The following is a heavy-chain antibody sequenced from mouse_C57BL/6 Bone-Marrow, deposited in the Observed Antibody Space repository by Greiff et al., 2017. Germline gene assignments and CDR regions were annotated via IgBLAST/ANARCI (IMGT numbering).Heavy chain of an antibody. CDR3: ARWGWVTITNY. V-gene: IGHV1-9*01. Sequence: QVQLQQSGAELMKPGASVKLSCKATGYTFTGYWIEWVKQRPGHGLEWIGEILTGSGSTNYNEKFKGKATFTAYTSYNTAYMQLSTLTTEDSAIYDCARWGWVTITNYWGQGTTLTVSS. J-gene: IGHJ2*01. CDR2: ILTGSGST. CDR1: GYTFTGYW. D-gene: IGHD2-12*01.